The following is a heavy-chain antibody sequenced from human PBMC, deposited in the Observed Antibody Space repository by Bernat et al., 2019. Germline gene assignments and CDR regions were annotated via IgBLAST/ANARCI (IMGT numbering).Heavy chain of an antibody. Sequence: EVQLVESGGGLVQPGGSLRPSCEPSGFTFSSFPLSWVRQAPGKGLEWVSAISGSGGSTYYADSVKGRFTISRDNSKNTLYLQMNSLRAEDTAVYYCAKLGSYGWDDAFDIWGQGTMVTVSS. CDR3: AKLGSYGWDDAFDI. D-gene: IGHD5-18*01. CDR2: ISGSGGST. CDR1: GFTFSSFP. J-gene: IGHJ3*02. V-gene: IGHV3-23*04.